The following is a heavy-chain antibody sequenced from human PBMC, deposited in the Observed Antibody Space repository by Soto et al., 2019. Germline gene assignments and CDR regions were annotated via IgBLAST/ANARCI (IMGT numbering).Heavy chain of an antibody. V-gene: IGHV1-69*01. J-gene: IGHJ4*02. D-gene: IGHD5-18*01. CDR3: ARDAADTPMVY. CDR2: IIPQFPTP. CDR1: GGILRSNA. Sequence: QVQLVQSGAEVRKLGSSVKVSCKSSGGILRSNAISWVRQAPGQGLEWMGAIIPQFPTPYYAQKFQGRVTITADESTSAAYMALNSLISDDTAVYFCARDAADTPMVYWGQGTLLTVSS.